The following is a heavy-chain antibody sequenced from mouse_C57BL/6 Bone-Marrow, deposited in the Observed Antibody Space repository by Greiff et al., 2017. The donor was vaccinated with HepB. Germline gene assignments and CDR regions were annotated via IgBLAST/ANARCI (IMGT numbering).Heavy chain of an antibody. J-gene: IGHJ3*01. Sequence: QVQLQQSGAELVRPGASVTLSCKASGYTFTDYEMHWVKQTPVHGLEWIGAIDPETGGTAYNQKFKGKAILTADKSSSTAYMELRSLTSEDSAVYYCTLIYYEYPAWFAYWGQGTLVTVSA. CDR1: GYTFTDYE. CDR2: IDPETGGT. D-gene: IGHD2-4*01. V-gene: IGHV1-15*01. CDR3: TLIYYEYPAWFAY.